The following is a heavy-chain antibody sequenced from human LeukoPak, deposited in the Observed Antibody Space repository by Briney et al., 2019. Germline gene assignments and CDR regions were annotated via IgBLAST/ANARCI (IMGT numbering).Heavy chain of an antibody. Sequence: PGGSLRLSCAASGFTVISNYMSWVRQAPGKGLEWVSVIYSGGSTNYADSVRGRFTISRDTSKNTLYLQMNNVRVEDTAVYFCARYHTALNYWGQGTLVTASS. D-gene: IGHD5-18*01. CDR1: GFTVISNY. CDR3: ARYHTALNY. CDR2: IYSGGST. V-gene: IGHV3-66*01. J-gene: IGHJ4*02.